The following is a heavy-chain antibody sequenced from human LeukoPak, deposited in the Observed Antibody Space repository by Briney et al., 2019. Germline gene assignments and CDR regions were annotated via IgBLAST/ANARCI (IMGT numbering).Heavy chain of an antibody. V-gene: IGHV3-15*01. CDR3: ATDKGGCRGDCYNAFDI. Sequence: PGGSLRLSCAASGFSFSNAWMNWVRQGPGKGLGWVGRIRSTTDGGTTDYAAVVKGRFTLSRDDSKNTLCLQMSSLRTEDTAVYYCATDKGGCRGDCYNAFDIWGQGTMVTVSS. J-gene: IGHJ3*02. CDR1: GFSFSNAW. CDR2: IRSTTDGGTT. D-gene: IGHD2-21*02.